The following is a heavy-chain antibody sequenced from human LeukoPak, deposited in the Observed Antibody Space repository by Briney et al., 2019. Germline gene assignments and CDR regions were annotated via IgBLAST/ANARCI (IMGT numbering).Heavy chain of an antibody. CDR3: ARVLVRGVIDY. CDR1: GGSISSYY. D-gene: IGHD3-10*01. Sequence: SETLSLTCTVSGGSISSYYWSWIRQPPGKGLEWIGYIYYSGSTNYNPSLKSRVTISVDTSKSQFSLKLSSVTAADTAVYYCARVLVRGVIDYWGQGTLVTVSS. J-gene: IGHJ4*02. V-gene: IGHV4-59*12. CDR2: IYYSGST.